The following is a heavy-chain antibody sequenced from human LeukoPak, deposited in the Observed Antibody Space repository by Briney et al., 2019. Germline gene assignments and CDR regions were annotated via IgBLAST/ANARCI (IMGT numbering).Heavy chain of an antibody. CDR2: IIPIFGTA. V-gene: IGHV1-69*13. CDR1: GYTFSAYG. Sequence: EASVKVSCKASGYTFSAYGITWVRQAPGQGLEWMGGIIPIFGTANYAQKFQGRVTITADESTSTAYMELSSLRSEDTAVYYCARDPYGMDVWGQGTTVTVSS. CDR3: ARDPYGMDV. J-gene: IGHJ6*02.